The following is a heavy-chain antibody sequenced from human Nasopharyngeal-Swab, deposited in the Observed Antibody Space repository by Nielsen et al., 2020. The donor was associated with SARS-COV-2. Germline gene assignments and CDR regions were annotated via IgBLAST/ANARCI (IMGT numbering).Heavy chain of an antibody. Sequence: GESLKISCAASGFTVSSNYMSWVRQAPGKGLEWVSVIYSGGSSTYYADSVKGRFTISRDNSKNTLYLQMNSLRAEDTAVYYCAKVGSSWYGNYYYGMDVWGQGTTVTVSS. CDR1: GFTVSSNY. J-gene: IGHJ6*02. CDR2: IYSGGSST. CDR3: AKVGSSWYGNYYYGMDV. D-gene: IGHD6-13*01. V-gene: IGHV3-23*03.